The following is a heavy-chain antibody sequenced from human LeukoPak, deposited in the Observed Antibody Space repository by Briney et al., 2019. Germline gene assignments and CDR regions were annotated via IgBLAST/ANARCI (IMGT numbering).Heavy chain of an antibody. D-gene: IGHD5-12*01. V-gene: IGHV3-30*04. Sequence: GGSLRPSCAASGFTFSSYAMHWVRQAPGKGLEWVAVISYDGSNKYYADSVKGRFTISRDNSKNTLYLQMNSLRAEDTAVYYCARDAMEGYSGYDAVAASWGQGTLVTVSS. J-gene: IGHJ4*02. CDR1: GFTFSSYA. CDR2: ISYDGSNK. CDR3: ARDAMEGYSGYDAVAAS.